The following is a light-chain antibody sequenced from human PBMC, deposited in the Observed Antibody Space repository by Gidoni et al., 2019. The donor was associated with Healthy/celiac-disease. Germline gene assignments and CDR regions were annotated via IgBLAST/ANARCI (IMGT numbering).Light chain of an antibody. J-gene: IGKJ3*01. V-gene: IGKV3-11*01. CDR3: QQRSNWPRT. Sequence: EIALTQSPATLSLSPGERATLSCRASQSVSSYLAWYQQKPGQAPRLLIYDASNRATGIPARFSGSGSGTDFTLTISSLEPEDFAVYYCQQRSNWPRTFGPGTKVEIK. CDR2: DAS. CDR1: QSVSSY.